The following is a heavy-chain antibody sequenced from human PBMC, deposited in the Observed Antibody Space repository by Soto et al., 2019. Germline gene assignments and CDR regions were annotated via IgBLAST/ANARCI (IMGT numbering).Heavy chain of an antibody. D-gene: IGHD5-12*01. V-gene: IGHV3-23*01. CDR3: AKNSAATIRVGFDY. CDR1: GFTLATYT. J-gene: IGHJ4*02. Sequence: EVQLLESGGGLVQPGGSLRLSCAASGFTLATYTMSWVRQTPGKGLEWVSAITGSDGRTYYADSVKGRFTISRDNSKNTLYLQMNSLGAEDTAVYYCAKNSAATIRVGFDYWGQGTLVTVSS. CDR2: ITGSDGRT.